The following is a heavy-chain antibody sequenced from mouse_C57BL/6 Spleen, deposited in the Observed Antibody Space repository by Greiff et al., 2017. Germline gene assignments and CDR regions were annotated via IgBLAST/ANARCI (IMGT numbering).Heavy chain of an antibody. CDR2: INPNNGGT. Sequence: EVQLQQSGPELVKPGASVKISCKASGYTFTDYYMNWVKQSHGKSLEWIGDINPNNGGTSYNQKFKGKATLTVDKSSSTASMELRSLTSEDSAVYYCAKVYGNYFAYWGQGTRVTVSA. V-gene: IGHV1-26*01. D-gene: IGHD2-1*01. CDR3: AKVYGNYFAY. J-gene: IGHJ3*01. CDR1: GYTFTDYY.